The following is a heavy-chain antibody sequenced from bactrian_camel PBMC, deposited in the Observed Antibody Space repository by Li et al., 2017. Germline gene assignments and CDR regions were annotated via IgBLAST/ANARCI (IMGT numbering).Heavy chain of an antibody. D-gene: IGHD4*01. J-gene: IGHJ4*01. CDR2: IIGDGATT. Sequence: VQLVESGGGLVQPGGSLRLSCAASKFTFSDYDMSWVRQAPGRGLEWVSGIIGDGATTYYTDSVKGRFTISLDHAKNTVYLQMNSLKPEDTAVYYCVADRGGGLVLTMTCSELDEYNYWGQGTQVTVS. CDR3: VADRGGGLVLTMTCSELDEYNY. V-gene: IGHV3S40*01. CDR1: KFTFSDYD.